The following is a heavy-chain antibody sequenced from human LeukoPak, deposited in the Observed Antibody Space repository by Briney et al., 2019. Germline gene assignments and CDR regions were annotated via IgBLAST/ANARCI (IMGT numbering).Heavy chain of an antibody. CDR3: ARARSLAVVTSGYLVY. CDR1: GFTFRSYA. J-gene: IGHJ4*02. V-gene: IGHV3-30*04. CDR2: VSYDGSDK. Sequence: GGSLRLSCAASGFTFRSYAMHWVRQAPGKGLEWVAVVSYDGSDKYYADSVKGRFTISRDNSKNTLYLQINSLRVEDTAVYYCARARSLAVVTSGYLVYWGQGTLVTVSS. D-gene: IGHD6-19*01.